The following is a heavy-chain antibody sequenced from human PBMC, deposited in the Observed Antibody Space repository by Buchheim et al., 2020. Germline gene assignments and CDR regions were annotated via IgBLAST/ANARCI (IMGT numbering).Heavy chain of an antibody. Sequence: EVQLEESGGGLVQPGGSLRLSCAASGFTLRTYWMHWVRQAPGKGLEWVSRINEDGSFTNYAESVKGRFTISRHNAENTLYLQMTSLRVEDTAMYYCARDLSGSQDYWGQGTL. V-gene: IGHV3-74*01. CDR1: GFTLRTYW. J-gene: IGHJ4*02. CDR3: ARDLSGSQDY. CDR2: INEDGSFT. D-gene: IGHD1-26*01.